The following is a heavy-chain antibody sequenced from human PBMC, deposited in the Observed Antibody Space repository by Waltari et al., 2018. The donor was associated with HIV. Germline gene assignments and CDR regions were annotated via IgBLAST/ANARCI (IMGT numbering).Heavy chain of an antibody. D-gene: IGHD4-17*01. CDR2: TYPGDSDA. Sequence: EEKLVQSGAEVKEPGESRKISCKSLGTNFAGYWVGWLRQMPGKGLEWRGVTYPGDSDAVYSPSFQGRVIMSTDSSISTVYLQWSSLRASDTAMYYCARRKGDYRTAFDIWGQGTMVTASS. CDR1: GTNFAGYW. J-gene: IGHJ3*02. V-gene: IGHV5-51*01. CDR3: ARRKGDYRTAFDI.